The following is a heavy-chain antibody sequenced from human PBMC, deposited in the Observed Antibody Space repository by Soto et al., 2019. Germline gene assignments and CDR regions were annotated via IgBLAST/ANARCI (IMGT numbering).Heavy chain of an antibody. Sequence: LRLSCAASGVTFSSYAMIWVRQAPVKGLEWVSAISGSGGSTYYADSVKGRFTISRDNSKNTLYLQMNSLRAEDTAVYYCAKDKYYDSSGYYYPWGQGTLVTVSS. CDR2: ISGSGGST. D-gene: IGHD3-22*01. CDR3: AKDKYYDSSGYYYP. V-gene: IGHV3-23*01. CDR1: GVTFSSYA. J-gene: IGHJ5*02.